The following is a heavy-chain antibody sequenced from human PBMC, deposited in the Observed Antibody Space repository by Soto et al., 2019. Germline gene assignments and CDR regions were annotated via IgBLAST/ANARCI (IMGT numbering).Heavy chain of an antibody. CDR2: IYYRGKT. J-gene: IGHJ3*01. V-gene: IGHV4-39*01. D-gene: IGHD3-16*01. CDR1: GDSISGSYF. Sequence: QLQLQESGPGLMKPSETLSLTCTVSGDSISGSYFWAWIRQPPGKGLESIGNIYYRGKTNYNPSLRSRVTLSVDTPRNQFSLKLTSVTAADTAVYFCARHRNVLFGDDAFDFWGQGTMVVVSS. CDR3: ARHRNVLFGDDAFDF.